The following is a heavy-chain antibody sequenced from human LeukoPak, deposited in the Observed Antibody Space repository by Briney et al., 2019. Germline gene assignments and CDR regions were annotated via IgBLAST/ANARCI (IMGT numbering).Heavy chain of an antibody. D-gene: IGHD5-18*01. CDR3: ARVKGRGYSYHFDY. J-gene: IGHJ4*02. CDR1: GYSISSGYY. V-gene: IGHV4-38-2*01. Sequence: PSETLSLTCAVSGYSISSGYYWGWIRPPPGKGLEWIGSIYHSGSTYYNPSLKSRVTISVDTSKNQFSLKLSSVTAADTAVYYCARVKGRGYSYHFDYWGQGTLVTVSS. CDR2: IYHSGST.